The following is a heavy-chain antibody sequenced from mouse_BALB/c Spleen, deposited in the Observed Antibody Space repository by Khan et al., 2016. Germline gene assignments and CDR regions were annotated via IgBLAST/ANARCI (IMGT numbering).Heavy chain of an antibody. J-gene: IGHJ3*01. CDR2: IDTSGST. D-gene: IGHD1-1*02. CDR1: GYSITSDYV. CDR3: PSAHYLFVY. V-gene: IGHV3-2*02. Sequence: EVQLQESGPGLVKPSQSLSLTCTATGYSITSDYVWKWIRQFPGNQLEWMGYIDTSGSTTNNPTLNSRVCITRDTSKNHIFLQLNSVTTEDTATYYCPSAHYLFVYWGQGTLVTVSA.